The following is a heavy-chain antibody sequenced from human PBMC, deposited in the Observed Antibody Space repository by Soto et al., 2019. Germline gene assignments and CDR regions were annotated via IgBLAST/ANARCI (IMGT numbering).Heavy chain of an antibody. CDR3: ARFNGSGTNYFMDV. Sequence: QVQLVQSGAELKKPGASAKVSCKASGYIFTSYGISWVRQAPGQGLEWMAWISVDSGNTNYAQNFQGRVTMTTDTSASTAHMELRSLRSDDTAVYYCARFNGSGTNYFMDVWGKGPTDIVSS. D-gene: IGHD3-10*01. J-gene: IGHJ6*03. V-gene: IGHV1-18*01. CDR2: ISVDSGNT. CDR1: GYIFTSYG.